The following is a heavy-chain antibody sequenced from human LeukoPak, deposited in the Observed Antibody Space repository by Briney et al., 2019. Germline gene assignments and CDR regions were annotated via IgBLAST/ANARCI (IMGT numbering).Heavy chain of an antibody. D-gene: IGHD3-22*01. J-gene: IGHJ4*02. CDR1: GFTFSSYW. CDR3: ARRYYYDSSGYPDY. CDR2: INSDGSST. V-gene: IGHV3-74*01. Sequence: GGSLRLSCAASGFTFSSYWMHWVRQAPGKGLVWVSRINSDGSSTGYADSVKGRFTISRDNAKNTLYLQMNSLRVEDTAVYYCARRYYYDSSGYPDYWGQGTLVTVSS.